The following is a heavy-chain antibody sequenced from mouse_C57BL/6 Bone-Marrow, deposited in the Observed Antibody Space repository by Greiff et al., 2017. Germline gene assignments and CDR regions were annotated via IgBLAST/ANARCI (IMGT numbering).Heavy chain of an antibody. CDR3: ATEGAYYSNCHY. J-gene: IGHJ2*01. Sequence: EVKLMEPGPGLVKPSQSLSLTCSVTGYSITSGYYWNWIRQFTGNKLEWMGYICYDGSNNYKPSLKNRNSITRDTSKNPFFLKLNSVTTEDTAAYYCATEGAYYSNCHYWGQGTTLTVSS. CDR1: GYSITSGYY. V-gene: IGHV3-6*01. CDR2: ICYDGSN. D-gene: IGHD2-5*01.